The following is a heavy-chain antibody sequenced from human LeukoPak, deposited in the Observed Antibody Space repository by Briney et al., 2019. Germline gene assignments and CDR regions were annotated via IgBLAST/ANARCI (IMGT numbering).Heavy chain of an antibody. D-gene: IGHD3-10*01. CDR3: ARALGTVRGVIIRFDP. CDR2: INPNSGGT. CDR1: GYTFTGYY. Sequence: GASVKVSCKASGYTFTGYYMHCVPQAPGQGLEWMVWINPNSGGTNYAQKFQGRGTMTRDTSISTAYMELSRLRSDDAAVYYCARALGTVRGVIIRFDPWGQGTLVTVSS. J-gene: IGHJ5*02. V-gene: IGHV1-2*02.